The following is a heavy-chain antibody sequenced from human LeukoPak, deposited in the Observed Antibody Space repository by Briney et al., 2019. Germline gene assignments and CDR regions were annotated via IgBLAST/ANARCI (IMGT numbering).Heavy chain of an antibody. D-gene: IGHD2-21*02. J-gene: IGHJ2*01. CDR3: ARGWGVVTAGGYFDL. Sequence: PSETLSLTCTVSGGSISSYYWSWIRQPPGKGLEWIGYIYYSGSTNYNPSLKSRVTISVDTSKNQFSLKLSSVTAADPAVYYCARGWGVVTAGGYFDLWGRGTLVTVSS. CDR2: IYYSGST. V-gene: IGHV4-59*01. CDR1: GGSISSYY.